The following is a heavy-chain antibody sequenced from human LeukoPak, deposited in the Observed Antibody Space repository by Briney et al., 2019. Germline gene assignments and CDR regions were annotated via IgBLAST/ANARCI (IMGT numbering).Heavy chain of an antibody. V-gene: IGHV1-69*13. J-gene: IGHJ5*02. Sequence: ASVKVSCKASGGTFSSYAISWVRQAPGQGLEWMGGIIPIFGTANYAQKFQGRVTITADESTGTAYMELSSLRSEDTAVYYCAVLWSGYLDWFDPWGQGTLVTVSS. CDR3: AVLWSGYLDWFDP. CDR2: IIPIFGTA. CDR1: GGTFSSYA. D-gene: IGHD3-3*01.